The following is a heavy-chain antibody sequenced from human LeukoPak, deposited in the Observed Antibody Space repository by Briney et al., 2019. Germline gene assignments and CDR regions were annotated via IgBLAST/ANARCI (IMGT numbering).Heavy chain of an antibody. V-gene: IGHV4-59*01. CDR2: VYYSGST. J-gene: IGHJ4*02. D-gene: IGHD2-2*01. CDR1: GGSISSYY. Sequence: SETPSLTCTVSGGSISSYYWSWIRQPPGKGLECIGHVYYSGSTDYNPSLKSRLTISVDTSKNQFSLKLSSVTAADTAVYYCASSVGPAAIRYWGQGTLVTVSS. CDR3: ASSVGPAAIRY.